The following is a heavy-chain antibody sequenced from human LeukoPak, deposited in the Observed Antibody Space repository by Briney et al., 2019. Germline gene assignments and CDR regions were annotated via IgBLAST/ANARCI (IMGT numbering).Heavy chain of an antibody. Sequence: SVKVSCKASGYTFTSYGISWVRQAPGQGLEWMGRIIPILGIANYAQKFQGRVTITADKSTSTAYMELSSLRSEDTAVYYCARVWELLYDAFDIWGQGTKVTVSS. CDR3: ARVWELLYDAFDI. V-gene: IGHV1-69*04. CDR2: IIPILGIA. CDR1: GYTFTSYG. D-gene: IGHD1-26*01. J-gene: IGHJ3*02.